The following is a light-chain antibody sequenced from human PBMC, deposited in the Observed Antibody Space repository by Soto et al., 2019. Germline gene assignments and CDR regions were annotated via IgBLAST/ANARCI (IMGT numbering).Light chain of an antibody. Sequence: EIVLTQSPATLSLSPGERATHSCRASQSVSSYLAWYQQKPGQAPRLLIYDASNRATGIPARFSGSGSGTDFTLTISSLEPEDFAVYYCQQRSNWPPTFGGGTKVEIK. J-gene: IGKJ4*01. CDR1: QSVSSY. CDR2: DAS. V-gene: IGKV3-11*01. CDR3: QQRSNWPPT.